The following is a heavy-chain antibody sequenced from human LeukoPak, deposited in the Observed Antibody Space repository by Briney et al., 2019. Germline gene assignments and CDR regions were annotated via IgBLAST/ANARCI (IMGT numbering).Heavy chain of an antibody. J-gene: IGHJ4*02. CDR3: ARRAGGYSHPYDY. V-gene: IGHV3-64*02. Sequence: PGGSLRLSCAASGFIFSNYAMYWVRQAPGKGLESVAAISTKGGSTSYADSVKGRFTISRDNSKNTLYLQMNSLRAEDTAVYYCARRAGGYSHPYDYWGQGILVTVSS. D-gene: IGHD4-23*01. CDR2: ISTKGGST. CDR1: GFIFSNYA.